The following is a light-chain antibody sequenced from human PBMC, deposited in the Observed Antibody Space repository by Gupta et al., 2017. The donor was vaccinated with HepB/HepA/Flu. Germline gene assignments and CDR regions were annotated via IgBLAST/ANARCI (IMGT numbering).Light chain of an antibody. Sequence: DIQMTQSPSTLSASVGDRVTITCRASQSISSWLAWYQQKPGKAPKLLIYKASSLESGVPSRFSGSGSGTEFTLIISSLQPDDFATYYCQQYNSYSPCTFGQGTKLEIK. CDR2: KAS. J-gene: IGKJ2*02. CDR3: QQYNSYSPCT. CDR1: QSISSW. V-gene: IGKV1-5*03.